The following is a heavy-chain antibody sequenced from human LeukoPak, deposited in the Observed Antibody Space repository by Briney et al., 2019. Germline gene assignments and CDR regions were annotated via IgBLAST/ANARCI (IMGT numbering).Heavy chain of an antibody. CDR1: GYTFTGYY. D-gene: IGHD3-9*01. J-gene: IGHJ3*02. CDR3: ARDLALRYSDWLLSNHDAFDI. V-gene: IGHV1-2*02. CDR2: INPNSGGT. Sequence: ASVKVSYKASGYTFTGYYMHWVRQAPGQGLEWMGWINPNSGGTNYAQKLQGRVTMTTDTSTSTAYMELRSLRSDDTAVYYCARDLALRYSDWLLSNHDAFDIWGQGTMVTVSS.